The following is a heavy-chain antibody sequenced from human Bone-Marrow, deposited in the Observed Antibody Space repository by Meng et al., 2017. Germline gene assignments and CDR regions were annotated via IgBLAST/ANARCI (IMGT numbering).Heavy chain of an antibody. CDR2: IYHSGRT. CDR3: ARESGSSRFDY. D-gene: IGHD3-22*01. Sequence: QLQLQESGPGLVKPSQTLFLTCTVSGGSISSTNWWIWVRQPPGEGLEWIGEIYHSGRTNHNPSLKSRVTISLDKSKNQFSLKLSSVTAADTAVYYCARESGSSRFDYWGQGTLVTVSS. J-gene: IGHJ4*02. CDR1: GGSISSTNW. V-gene: IGHV4-4*02.